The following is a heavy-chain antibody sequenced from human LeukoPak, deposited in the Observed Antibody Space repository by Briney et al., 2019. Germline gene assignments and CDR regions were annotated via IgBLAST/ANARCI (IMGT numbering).Heavy chain of an antibody. CDR2: TYYRSKWSS. CDR1: GDSVSSNSAA. V-gene: IGHV6-1*01. CDR3: ARQQWPYGMGV. Sequence: SQTLSLTCAISGDSVSSNSAAWNWVRLSPSRGLEWLGRTYYRSKWSSEYAISVKSRITINPDTTKNQISLQLNSVTPEDTAIYYCARQQWPYGMGVRGQGTTVAVSS. D-gene: IGHD6-19*01. J-gene: IGHJ6*02.